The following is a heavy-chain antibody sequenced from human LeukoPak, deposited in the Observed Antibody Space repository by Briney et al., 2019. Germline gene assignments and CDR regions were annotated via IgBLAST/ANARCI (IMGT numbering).Heavy chain of an antibody. CDR3: VKVGATTLDY. J-gene: IGHJ4*02. CDR1: GGSFSGYY. V-gene: IGHV3-30*02. D-gene: IGHD1-26*01. Sequence: PSETLSLTCAVYGGSFSGYYWSWIRQPPGKGLEWVAFIRYDGSNKYYADSVKGRFTISRDNSKNTLYLQMNSLRAEDTAVYYCVKVGATTLDYWGQGTLVTVSS. CDR2: IRYDGSNK.